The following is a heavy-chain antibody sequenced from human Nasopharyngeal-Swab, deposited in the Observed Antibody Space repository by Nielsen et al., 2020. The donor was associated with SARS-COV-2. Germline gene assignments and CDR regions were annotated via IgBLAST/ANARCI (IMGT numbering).Heavy chain of an antibody. CDR3: TRESCSDGNCYWGDYFDL. CDR2: TRRKDFGGTT. D-gene: IGHD2-15*01. J-gene: IGHJ4*02. V-gene: IGHV3-49*02. Sequence: WICQPPGKGLEWLGFTRRKDFGGTTEYAASVKGGFIISRDDSKSIAYLQINSLKTEDTAVYYCTRESCSDGNCYWGDYFDLWGQGTLVTVSS.